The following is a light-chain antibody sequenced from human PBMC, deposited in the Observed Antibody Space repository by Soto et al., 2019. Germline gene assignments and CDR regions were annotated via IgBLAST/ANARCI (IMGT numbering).Light chain of an antibody. CDR3: HSYDATNQV. J-gene: IGLJ3*02. V-gene: IGLV6-57*01. CDR1: SGSIASNY. Sequence: NFMLTQPHSVSESPGKTVIISCTRSSGSIASNYVQWYQQRPGSSPTTVIYEDNQRPSGVPDRFSGSIDSSSNSASLTISGLETEAEADYFCHSYDATNQVFGGGTKVTVL. CDR2: EDN.